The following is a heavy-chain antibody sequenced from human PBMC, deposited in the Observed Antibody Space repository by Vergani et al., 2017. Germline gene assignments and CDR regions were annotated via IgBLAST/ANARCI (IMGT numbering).Heavy chain of an antibody. CDR3: AKDSGSSTSCLIDY. D-gene: IGHD2-2*01. CDR1: GFTFDDYA. J-gene: IGHJ4*02. Sequence: EVQLLESGGGSAQPGESLRLSCVASGFTFDDYAMHWVRQAPGKGLEWVSGISWNSGSIGYADSVKGRFTISRDNAKNSLYLQMNSLRAEDTALYYCAKDSGSSTSCLIDYWGQGTLVTVSS. V-gene: IGHV3-9*01. CDR2: ISWNSGSI.